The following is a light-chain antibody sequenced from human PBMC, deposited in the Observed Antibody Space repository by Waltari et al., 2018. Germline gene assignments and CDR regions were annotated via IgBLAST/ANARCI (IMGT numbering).Light chain of an antibody. CDR3: QQYGDSPPWT. V-gene: IGKV3-20*01. Sequence: ETVLTQSPGTLSLSPGDRATLSCRASQSVRTAYLAWYHQRPGQAPRLLLYGGSKRVTGIPDRFSGSGSGTHFTLTINKLEPGDCGVYYCQQYGDSPPWTFGQGTKVEIK. CDR1: QSVRTAY. CDR2: GGS. J-gene: IGKJ1*01.